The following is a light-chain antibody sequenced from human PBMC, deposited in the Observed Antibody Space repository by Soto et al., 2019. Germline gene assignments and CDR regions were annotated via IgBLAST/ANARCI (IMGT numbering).Light chain of an antibody. CDR2: WAS. V-gene: IGKV4-1*01. CDR1: QNLLYSSDNKNY. Sequence: DIVMTQSPDSLAVSLGERATINCKSSQNLLYSSDNKNYLAWYQQKPGQPPKLLIYWASTREAGVPDRFSGSGSETDFTLTISSLQAEDVVVYYCHQYYSTPSRTFGGGTRVEIK. CDR3: HQYYSTPSRT. J-gene: IGKJ4*01.